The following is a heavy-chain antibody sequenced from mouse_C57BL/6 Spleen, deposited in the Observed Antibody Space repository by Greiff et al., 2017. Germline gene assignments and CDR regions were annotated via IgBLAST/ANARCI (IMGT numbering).Heavy chain of an antibody. CDR2: IDPSDSYT. V-gene: IGHV1-59*01. D-gene: IGHD2-5*01. CDR3: ARPSYYSNSLFAY. Sequence: QVQLQQPGAELVRPGTSVKLSCKASSYTFTSYWMHWVKQRPGQGLEWIGVIDPSDSYTNYNQKFKGKATLTVDTSSSTAYMQLSSLTSEDSAVYYCARPSYYSNSLFAYWGQGTLVTVSA. CDR1: SYTFTSYW. J-gene: IGHJ3*01.